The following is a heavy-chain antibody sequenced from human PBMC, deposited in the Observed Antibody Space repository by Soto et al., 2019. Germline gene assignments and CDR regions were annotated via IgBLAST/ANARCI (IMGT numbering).Heavy chain of an antibody. CDR3: ARLSGDHSAFFSYGMDA. Sequence: GGSMRISSAASGFTFDTYWMNWVRQAPGKGPEWLSGINSDGTISSYADSVKGRFTISRDNARNTLSLQMNSLRADDTAVYYCARLSGDHSAFFSYGMDAWGQGTTVTVSS. D-gene: IGHD2-21*01. CDR1: GFTFDTYW. J-gene: IGHJ6*02. CDR2: INSDGTIS. V-gene: IGHV3-74*01.